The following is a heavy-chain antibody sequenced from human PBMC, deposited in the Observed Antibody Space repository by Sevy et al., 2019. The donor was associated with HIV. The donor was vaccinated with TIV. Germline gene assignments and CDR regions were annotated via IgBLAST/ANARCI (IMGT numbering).Heavy chain of an antibody. CDR1: GFTFYNYG. CDR3: AKDRSVSWSVDY. Sequence: GGSLRLSCAGSGFTFYNYGIHWVRQAPGKGLEWVTMISYDGKNENYADSVKGRFTISRDNSKNTVYLQMNSLRPDDTAIYYCAKDRSVSWSVDYWGQGTLVTVS. J-gene: IGHJ4*02. CDR2: ISYDGKNE. D-gene: IGHD6-13*01. V-gene: IGHV3-30*18.